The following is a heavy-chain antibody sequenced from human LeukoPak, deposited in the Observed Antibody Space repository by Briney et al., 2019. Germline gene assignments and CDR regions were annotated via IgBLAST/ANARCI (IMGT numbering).Heavy chain of an antibody. CDR2: ISGDGGST. CDR3: AKELVGATGDYYYGTDV. Sequence: GGSLRLSCAASGFTFDDYAMHWVRQAPGKGLEWVSLISGDGGSTYYADSVKGRFTISRDNSKNSLYLQMNSLRTEDTALYYCAKELVGATGDYYYGTDVWGQGTTVTVSS. CDR1: GFTFDDYA. V-gene: IGHV3-43*02. J-gene: IGHJ6*02. D-gene: IGHD1-26*01.